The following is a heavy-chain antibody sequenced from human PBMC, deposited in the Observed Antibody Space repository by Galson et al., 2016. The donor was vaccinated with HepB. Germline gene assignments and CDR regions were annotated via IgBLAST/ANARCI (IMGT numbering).Heavy chain of an antibody. CDR1: GFTFSIYG. V-gene: IGHV3-30*18. J-gene: IGHJ4*01. CDR3: AKQQDNYYAYGSGFSHFDY. CDR2: ISYDSTDK. Sequence: SLRLSCAASGFTFSIYGMHWVRQAPGKGLEWVAFISYDSTDKFYGDSVKGRLTVSRDSSKNMLFLQINSLRPEDTAVYYCAKQQDNYYAYGSGFSHFDYWGQGTPVTVSS. D-gene: IGHD3-3*01.